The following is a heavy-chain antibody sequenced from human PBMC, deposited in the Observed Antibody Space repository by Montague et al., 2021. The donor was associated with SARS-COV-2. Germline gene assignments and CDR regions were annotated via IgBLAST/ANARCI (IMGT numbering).Heavy chain of an antibody. CDR1: GYSISSGYY. CDR2: IYHSGTT. CDR3: ARDRTFRDGYLDAFEI. J-gene: IGHJ3*02. Sequence: SETLSLTCTASGYSISSGYYWGWIRKFPGKGLEWIGSIYHSGTTYYNPSHKSRVTISVDTSKNQFSLKMYSVTAADTAQFYCARDRTFRDGYLDAFEIWGQGTMVTVSS. V-gene: IGHV4-38-2*02. D-gene: IGHD5-24*01.